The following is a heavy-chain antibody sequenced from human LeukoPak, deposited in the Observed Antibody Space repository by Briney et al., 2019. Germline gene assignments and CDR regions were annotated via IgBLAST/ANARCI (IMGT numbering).Heavy chain of an antibody. Sequence: ASETLSLTCAVYGGSFSGYYWSWIRQPPGKGLEWIGEINHSGSTNYNPSLKSRVTISVDTSKNQFSLKLSSVTAADTAVYYCARGQGLQDDYGDYRLPYFDYWGQGTLVTVSS. D-gene: IGHD4-17*01. V-gene: IGHV4-34*01. CDR2: INHSGST. CDR1: GGSFSGYY. CDR3: ARGQGLQDDYGDYRLPYFDY. J-gene: IGHJ4*02.